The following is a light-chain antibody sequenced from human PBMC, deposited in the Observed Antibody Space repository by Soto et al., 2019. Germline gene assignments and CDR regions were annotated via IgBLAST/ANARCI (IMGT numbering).Light chain of an antibody. J-gene: IGKJ3*01. V-gene: IGKV1-8*01. CDR3: QQYYSYPPA. CDR2: AAS. Sequence: AIRMTQSPSSLSASTGDRVTITCRASQGISSYLAWYQQKPGKAPKLLIYAASTLQSGVPSRFSGSGSGTDFTLTISCLQSEDFATYYCQQYYSYPPAFXPGTKVDI. CDR1: QGISSY.